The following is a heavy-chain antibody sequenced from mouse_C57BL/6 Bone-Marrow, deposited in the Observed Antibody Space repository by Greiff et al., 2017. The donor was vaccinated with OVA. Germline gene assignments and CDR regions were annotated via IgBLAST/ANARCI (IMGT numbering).Heavy chain of an antibody. CDR1: GFNIKNTY. V-gene: IGHV14-3*01. Sequence: VQLKESVAELVRPGASVKLSCTASGFNIKNTYMHWVKQRPEQGLEWIGRIDPADGKTKYAPKFQGKATLTADTSSNTAYLQLSSLTSEDTAIYYCAREWDRVRRSATWFAYWGQGTLVTVSA. CDR3: AREWDRVRRSATWFAY. D-gene: IGHD2-14*01. CDR2: IDPADGKT. J-gene: IGHJ3*01.